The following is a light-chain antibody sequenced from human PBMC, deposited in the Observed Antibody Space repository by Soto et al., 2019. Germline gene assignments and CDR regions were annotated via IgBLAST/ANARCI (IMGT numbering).Light chain of an antibody. Sequence: DIQMTQSPSTLSGSVGDRVTITCRASQTISSWLAWYQQKPGKAPKLLIYKAYTLKSGVQSRFSGSGSGTEFTLTIRSLQPGDFATYYCKHYNSYSEAFGQGTKVDIK. V-gene: IGKV1-5*03. CDR2: KAY. J-gene: IGKJ1*01. CDR1: QTISSW. CDR3: KHYNSYSEA.